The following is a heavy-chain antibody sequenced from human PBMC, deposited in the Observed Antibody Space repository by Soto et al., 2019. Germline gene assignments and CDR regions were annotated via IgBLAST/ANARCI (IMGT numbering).Heavy chain of an antibody. CDR3: ARDPTVQLALYYFDY. D-gene: IGHD1-1*01. Sequence: PGGSLRLSCAASGFTFSSYAMHWVRQAPGKGLEWVAVISYDGSNKYYADSVKGRFTISRDNSKNTLYLQMNSLRAEDTAVYYCARDPTVQLALYYFDYWGQGTLVTAPQ. J-gene: IGHJ4*02. V-gene: IGHV3-30-3*01. CDR1: GFTFSSYA. CDR2: ISYDGSNK.